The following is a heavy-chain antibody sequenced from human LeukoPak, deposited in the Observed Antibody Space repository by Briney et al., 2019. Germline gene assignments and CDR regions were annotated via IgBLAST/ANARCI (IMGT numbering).Heavy chain of an antibody. V-gene: IGHV1-24*01. CDR3: ATEVLITMVRGVDVDY. CDR2: FDPEDGET. Sequence: GASVKVSCKVSGYTLTELSMHWVRQAPGKGLEWMGGFDPEDGETIYAQKFQGRVTMTEDTSTDTAYMELSSLRSEDTAVYYCATEVLITMVRGVDVDYWGQGTLVTVSS. D-gene: IGHD3-10*01. J-gene: IGHJ4*02. CDR1: GYTLTELS.